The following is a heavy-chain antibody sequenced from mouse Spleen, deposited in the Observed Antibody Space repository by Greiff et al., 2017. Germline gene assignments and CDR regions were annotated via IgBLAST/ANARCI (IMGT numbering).Heavy chain of an antibody. Sequence: EVKVEESGGGLVQPGGSLSLSCAASGFTFTDYYMSWVRQPPGKALEWLGFIRNKANGYTTEYSASVKGRFTISRDNSQSILYLQMNALRAEDSATYYCARYLYDGWWFAYWGQGTLVTVSA. CDR2: IRNKANGYTT. D-gene: IGHD2-3*01. J-gene: IGHJ3*01. CDR1: GFTFTDYY. V-gene: IGHV7-3*01. CDR3: ARYLYDGWWFAY.